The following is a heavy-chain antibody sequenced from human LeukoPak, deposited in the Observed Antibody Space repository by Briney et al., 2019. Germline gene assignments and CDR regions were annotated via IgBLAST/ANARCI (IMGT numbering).Heavy chain of an antibody. V-gene: IGHV4-59*08. CDR3: AKHEFSSDWFLDY. CDR2: IYYSGST. Sequence: SETLSLTCTVSGGAIRSYYWTWIRQPPGKGLEWIGYIYYSGSTNYNPSLKSRVTISVDTSKNQFSLKLSSVTASDTAVYYCAKHEFSSDWFLDYWGQGTLVTVSS. CDR1: GGAIRSYY. J-gene: IGHJ4*02. D-gene: IGHD6-19*01.